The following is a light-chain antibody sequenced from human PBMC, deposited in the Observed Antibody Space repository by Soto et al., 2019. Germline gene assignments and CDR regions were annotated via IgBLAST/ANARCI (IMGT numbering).Light chain of an antibody. Sequence: DIQLTQSPSFLSASVGDRVTITCGASQGIGSSLAWYQQKPGNAPKILIYAAATLQGGVPSRFSGSGSGTEFTLTISSVQPEDFASYYCQHLNSYPREVTFGGGTKVEIK. CDR1: QGIGSS. CDR3: QHLNSYPREVT. J-gene: IGKJ4*01. CDR2: AAA. V-gene: IGKV1-9*01.